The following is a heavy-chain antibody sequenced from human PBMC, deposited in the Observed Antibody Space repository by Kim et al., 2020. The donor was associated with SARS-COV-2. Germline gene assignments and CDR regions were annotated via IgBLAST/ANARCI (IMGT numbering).Heavy chain of an antibody. CDR1: GGSFSGYY. Sequence: SETLSLTCAVYGGSFSGYYWSWIRQPPGKGLEWIGEINHSGSTNYNPSLKSRVTISVDTSKNQFSLKLSSVTAADTAVYYCARGVNRIAAAVGWWFDPWGQGTLVTVSS. CDR2: INHSGST. J-gene: IGHJ5*02. V-gene: IGHV4-34*01. CDR3: ARGVNRIAAAVGWWFDP. D-gene: IGHD6-13*01.